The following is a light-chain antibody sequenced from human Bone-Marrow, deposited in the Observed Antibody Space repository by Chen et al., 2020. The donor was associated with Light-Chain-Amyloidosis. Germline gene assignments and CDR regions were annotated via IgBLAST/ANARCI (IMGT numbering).Light chain of an antibody. CDR1: NIGSTS. CDR2: DDS. V-gene: IGLV3-21*02. Sequence: SYVLTQPSSVSVAPGQTATIACGGNNIGSTSEHWYQQTPGQAPLLVVYDDSDRPSGIPERLSGSNSGNTATLTISGVEAGDEADYYCQVWDRSSDRPVFGGGTKLTVL. J-gene: IGLJ3*02. CDR3: QVWDRSSDRPV.